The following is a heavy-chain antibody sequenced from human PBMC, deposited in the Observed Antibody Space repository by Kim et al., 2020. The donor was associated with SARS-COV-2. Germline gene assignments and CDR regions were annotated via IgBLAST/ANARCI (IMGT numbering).Heavy chain of an antibody. CDR3: ARNRVVRGIIITTYFDL. CDR2: VYSGDST. J-gene: IGHJ2*01. CDR1: GFTVSTTY. D-gene: IGHD3-10*01. Sequence: GGSLRLSCVLSGFTVSTTYMSWVRQAPGKGLEWVSGVYSGDSTYYAESVKGRFTISRDNSKNTLYVQMNSLRAEDTALYYCARNRVVRGIIITTYFDLWG. V-gene: IGHV3-66*01.